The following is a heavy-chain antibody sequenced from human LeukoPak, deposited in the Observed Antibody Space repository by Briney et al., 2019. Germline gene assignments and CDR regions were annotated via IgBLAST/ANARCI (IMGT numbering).Heavy chain of an antibody. D-gene: IGHD3-3*01. V-gene: IGHV4-39*01. J-gene: IGHJ4*02. CDR2: IYYSGST. CDR1: GGSISSSSYS. Sequence: PSETLSLTCTVSGGSISSSSYSWGWIRQPPGKGLEWIGSIYYSGSTYYNPSLKSRVTISVDTSKNQFSLKLSSVAAADTAVYYCARPSAGDFWSGYSDDYWGQGTLVTVSS. CDR3: ARPSAGDFWSGYSDDY.